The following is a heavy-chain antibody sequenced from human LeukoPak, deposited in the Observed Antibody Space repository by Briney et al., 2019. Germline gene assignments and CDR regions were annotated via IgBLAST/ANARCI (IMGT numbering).Heavy chain of an antibody. D-gene: IGHD6-6*01. V-gene: IGHV1-69*04. Sequence: SVKVSCKASGGTFSSYAISWVRQAPGQGLEWMGRIIPILGIANYAQKFQGRVTITADESTSTAYMELSSLRSEDTAVYYCARYPNFSSSSGLHAFDIWGQGTMVTVSS. CDR1: GGTFSSYA. CDR2: IIPILGIA. CDR3: ARYPNFSSSSGLHAFDI. J-gene: IGHJ3*02.